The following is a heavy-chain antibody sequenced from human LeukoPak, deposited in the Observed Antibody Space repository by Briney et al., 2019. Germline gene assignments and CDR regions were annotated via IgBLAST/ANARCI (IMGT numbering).Heavy chain of an antibody. V-gene: IGHV3-23*01. J-gene: IGHJ4*02. CDR2: ISGSGVST. Sequence: GGSLRLSCAASGFTFSSYAMSWVRQAPGKGLEWFSAISGSGVSTYYADSLKGWFTIARDKSKNTLYLQMNSLRAEDTAVYYCAKAEDDPLIISEFDYWGQGTLVTVSS. CDR3: AKAEDDPLIISEFDY. D-gene: IGHD3-10*01. CDR1: GFTFSSYA.